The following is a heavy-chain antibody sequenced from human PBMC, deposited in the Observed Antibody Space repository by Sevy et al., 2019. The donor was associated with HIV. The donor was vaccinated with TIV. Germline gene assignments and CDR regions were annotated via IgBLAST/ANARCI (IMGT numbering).Heavy chain of an antibody. Sequence: GESLKISCAASGITFSGYAMNWVRQAPGKGLDWVSTIYGSAGVTYYADSVKGRFTISRDNSKNTLFLQMNNLRAEDTAVYYCAGGRFDSTGSFDAVDIWGRGTLVTVSS. V-gene: IGHV3-23*01. CDR2: IYGSAGVT. D-gene: IGHD3-22*01. CDR1: GITFSGYA. CDR3: AGGRFDSTGSFDAVDI. J-gene: IGHJ3*02.